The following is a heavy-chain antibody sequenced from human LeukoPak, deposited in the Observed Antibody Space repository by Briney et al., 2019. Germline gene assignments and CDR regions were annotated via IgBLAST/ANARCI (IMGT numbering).Heavy chain of an antibody. J-gene: IGHJ5*02. CDR1: GGSISSYY. CDR3: ARGAYSGWYINWFDL. CDR2: IYYSGST. V-gene: IGHV4-59*01. D-gene: IGHD6-19*01. Sequence: SETLSLTCTVSGGSISSYYWSWIRRPPGKGLEWIGYIYYSGSTNYNPSLKSRVTISVDTSKNQFSLKLSSVTAADTAVYYCARGAYSGWYINWFDLWGQGTLVTVSS.